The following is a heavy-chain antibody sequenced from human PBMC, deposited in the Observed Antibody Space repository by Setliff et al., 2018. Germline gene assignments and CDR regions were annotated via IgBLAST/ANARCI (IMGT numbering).Heavy chain of an antibody. CDR1: GFTFSSYW. V-gene: IGHV3-74*01. D-gene: IGHD2-15*01. CDR3: ARTCSGSGCYAGLES. Sequence: GSLRLSCAASGFTFSSYWMHWVRQAPGKGLVWVSRINSDGSSTSYADSVKGRFTISRDNSKNTLYLQMNSLRPEDTAVYYCARTCSGSGCYAGLESWGQGTPVTVSS. CDR2: INSDGSST. J-gene: IGHJ4*02.